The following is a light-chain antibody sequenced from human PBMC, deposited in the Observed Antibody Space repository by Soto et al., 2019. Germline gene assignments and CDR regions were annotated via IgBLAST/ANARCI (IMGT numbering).Light chain of an antibody. Sequence: AIQMAQSPSSLSASVGDRVTITCRASQGIGNDVGWFQQKPGKAPKLLIYAAATLQSGVPSRFSGSRSGTDFTLTISRLQPEDFATYYCLQDHNSPLTFGGGTKVEIK. V-gene: IGKV1-6*02. J-gene: IGKJ4*01. CDR1: QGIGND. CDR3: LQDHNSPLT. CDR2: AAA.